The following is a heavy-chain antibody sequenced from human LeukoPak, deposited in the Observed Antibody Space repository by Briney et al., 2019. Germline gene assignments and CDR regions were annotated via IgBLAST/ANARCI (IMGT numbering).Heavy chain of an antibody. CDR1: GYTFTGYY. V-gene: IGHV1-2*02. D-gene: IGHD6-13*01. CDR3: ARTSSSWYNSFDY. CDR2: INPNSGGT. J-gene: IGHJ4*02. Sequence: ASVKVSCKASGYTFTGYYMNWVRQAPGQGLEWMGWINPNSGGTNYAQKFQGRVTMTRDTSISTAYMELSRLRSDDTAVYYCARTSSSWYNSFDYWGQGTLVTVSS.